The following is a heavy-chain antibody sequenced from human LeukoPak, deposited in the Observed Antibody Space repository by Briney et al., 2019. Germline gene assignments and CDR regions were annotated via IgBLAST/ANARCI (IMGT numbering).Heavy chain of an antibody. CDR3: AKDLGGKPYYYYGMDV. V-gene: IGHV3-23*01. CDR2: ISGGGGGT. Sequence: GGSLRLSCAASGFTFSSYAMSWVRQAPGKGLEWVSSISGGGGGTFYADSVKGRFTISRDNSKNTLYLQMNSLRAEDTAVYYCAKDLGGKPYYYYGMDVWGQGTLVTVSS. CDR1: GFTFSSYA. J-gene: IGHJ6*02.